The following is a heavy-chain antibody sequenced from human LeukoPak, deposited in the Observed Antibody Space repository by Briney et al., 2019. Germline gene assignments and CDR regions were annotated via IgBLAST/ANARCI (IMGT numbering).Heavy chain of an antibody. V-gene: IGHV4-38-2*01. CDR3: ARARAYSSSWYYFDY. Sequence: SETLSLTCAVSGYSISSGYYWGWTRQPTGKGVEWIGSIYHSGSTYYKPSLKRRVTISGDTSKKRFSLKLSSVTAADTAVYHCARARAYSSSWYYFDYWGQGTLVTVSS. CDR1: GYSISSGYY. D-gene: IGHD6-13*01. CDR2: IYHSGST. J-gene: IGHJ4*02.